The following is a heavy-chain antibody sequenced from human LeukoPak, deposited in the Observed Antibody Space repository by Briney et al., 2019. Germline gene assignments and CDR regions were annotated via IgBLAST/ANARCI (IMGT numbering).Heavy chain of an antibody. D-gene: IGHD6-19*01. CDR1: GFTFSSYG. V-gene: IGHV3-33*01. J-gene: IGHJ4*02. CDR3: ARVDFPYSSATSTSLSLDY. Sequence: PGGSLRLSCAASGFTFSSYGMHWVRQAPGKGLEWVAVIWYDGSNKYYADSVKGRFTISRDNSKNTLYLQMNSLRAEDTAVYYCARVDFPYSSATSTSLSLDYWGQGTLVTVSS. CDR2: IWYDGSNK.